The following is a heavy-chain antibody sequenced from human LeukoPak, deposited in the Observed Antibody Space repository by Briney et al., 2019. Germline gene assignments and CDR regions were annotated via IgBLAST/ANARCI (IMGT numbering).Heavy chain of an antibody. CDR1: GGSISSYY. CDR2: IYYSGST. V-gene: IGHV4-59*01. J-gene: IGHJ4*02. Sequence: SETLSLTCTVSGGSISSYYWSWIRQPPGKGLEWIGYIYYSGSTNYNPSLKSRVTISVDTSKNQFSLKLSSVTAADTAVYYCARDYDGYEDYWGQGTLVTVSS. CDR3: ARDYDGYEDY. D-gene: IGHD5-12*01.